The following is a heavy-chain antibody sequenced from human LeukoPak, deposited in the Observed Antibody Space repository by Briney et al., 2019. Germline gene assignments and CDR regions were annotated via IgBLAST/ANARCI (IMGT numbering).Heavy chain of an antibody. Sequence: PGGSLRLSCAAPEFTFSSYAMSWVRQAPGKGLEWVAVISYDGSNKYYADSVKGRFTISRDNSKNTLYLQMNSLRAEDTAVYYCAKDYGDYSVDYWGQGTLVTVSS. CDR2: ISYDGSNK. V-gene: IGHV3-30*18. D-gene: IGHD4-17*01. CDR1: EFTFSSYA. J-gene: IGHJ4*02. CDR3: AKDYGDYSVDY.